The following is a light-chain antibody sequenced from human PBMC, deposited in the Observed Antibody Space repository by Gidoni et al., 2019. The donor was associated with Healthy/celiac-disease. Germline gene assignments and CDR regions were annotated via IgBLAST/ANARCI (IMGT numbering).Light chain of an antibody. CDR3: SSYTSSSTVV. CDR1: SSEVGGYNY. CDR2: DVS. V-gene: IGLV2-14*01. J-gene: IGLJ2*01. Sequence: SALTQPASVSGYPGPSITISCTGPSSEVGGYNYVSCYQQHPGKAPKLMIYDVSNRPSGVSNRFSGSKSGNTAALTISVLQAEDEADYYCSSYTSSSTVVCGGGTKLTVL.